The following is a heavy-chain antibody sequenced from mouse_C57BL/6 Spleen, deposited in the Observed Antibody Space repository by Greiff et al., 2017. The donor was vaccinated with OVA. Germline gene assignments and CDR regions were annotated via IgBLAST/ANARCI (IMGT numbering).Heavy chain of an antibody. D-gene: IGHD2-1*01. CDR2: IWTGGGT. CDR3: ATSIYYGNYGYAMDY. J-gene: IGHJ4*01. CDR1: GFSLTSYA. Sequence: QVQLKESGPGLVAPSQSLSITCTVSGFSLTSYAISWVRQPPGKGLEWLGVIWTGGGTTYNSALKSSLSISKDNSKSQVILKMNSLQTDDTARYYCATSIYYGNYGYAMDYWGQGTSVTVSS. V-gene: IGHV2-9-1*01.